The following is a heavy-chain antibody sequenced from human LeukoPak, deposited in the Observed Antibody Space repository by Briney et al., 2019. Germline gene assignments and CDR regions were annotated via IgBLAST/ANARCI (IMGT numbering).Heavy chain of an antibody. CDR2: IKSKTDGGTT. CDR1: GFTFSNAW. Sequence: GGSLRLSCAASGFTFSNAWMSWVRQAPGKGLEWVGRIKSKTDGGTTDYAAPVKGRFTISRDDSKNTLYLQMNSLKTEDTAVYYCTTVTAMVHRIYYYYGMDVWGQGTTVTVSS. D-gene: IGHD5-18*01. V-gene: IGHV3-15*01. CDR3: TTVTAMVHRIYYYYGMDV. J-gene: IGHJ6*02.